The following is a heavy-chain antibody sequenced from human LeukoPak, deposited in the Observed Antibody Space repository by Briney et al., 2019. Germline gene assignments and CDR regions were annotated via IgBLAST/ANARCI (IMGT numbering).Heavy chain of an antibody. CDR3: ARASTTFDD. Sequence: PSETLSLTCSVSGGSITSYYWSWIRQPPGKGLEWIGHVSDGGRTNYSPSLRSRVSISVDTSKNQFSLKLNSVTAADTAVYFCARASTTFDDWGQGILVTVSS. D-gene: IGHD1-14*01. CDR2: VSDGGRT. CDR1: GGSITSYY. J-gene: IGHJ4*02. V-gene: IGHV4-59*01.